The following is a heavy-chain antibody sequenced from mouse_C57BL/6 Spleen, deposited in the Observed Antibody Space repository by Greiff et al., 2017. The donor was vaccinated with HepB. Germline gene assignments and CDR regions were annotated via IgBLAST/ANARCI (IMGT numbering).Heavy chain of an antibody. Sequence: VQLQQSGAELVKPGASVKLSCKASGYTFTSYWMHWVKQRPGQGLEWIGMIHPNSGSTNYNEKFKSKATLTVDKSSSTAYMQLSSLTSEDSAVYYCARDYGSRRDYFDYWGQGTTLTVSS. CDR3: ARDYGSRRDYFDY. D-gene: IGHD1-1*01. J-gene: IGHJ2*01. V-gene: IGHV1-64*01. CDR1: GYTFTSYW. CDR2: IHPNSGST.